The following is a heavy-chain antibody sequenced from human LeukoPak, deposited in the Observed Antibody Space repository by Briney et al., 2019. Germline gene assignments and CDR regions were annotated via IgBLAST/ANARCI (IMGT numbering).Heavy chain of an antibody. J-gene: IGHJ4*02. CDR1: GFTFSSYE. V-gene: IGHV3-48*03. Sequence: GGSLRLSCAASGFTFSSYEMNWVRQAPGKGLEWVSYISSSGSTIYYADSVKGRFTISRDNAKNSLYLQMNSLRVEDTAVYYCARDNYYDSSGYYDYWGQGTLVTVSS. CDR3: ARDNYYDSSGYYDY. D-gene: IGHD3-22*01. CDR2: ISSSGSTI.